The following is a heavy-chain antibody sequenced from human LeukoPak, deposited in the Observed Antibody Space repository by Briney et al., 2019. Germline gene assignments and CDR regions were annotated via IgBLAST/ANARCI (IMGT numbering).Heavy chain of an antibody. CDR1: GYTFISYA. D-gene: IGHD2-15*01. CDR3: ARSRVPAGKYCSGGSCYGGFDY. CDR2: INAGNGNT. Sequence: ASVKVSCTASGYTFISYAMHWVRQAPGQRLEWMGWINAGNGNTKYSQKFQGRVTITRDTSASTAYMELSSLRSEDTAVYYCARSRVPAGKYCSGGSCYGGFDYWGQGTLVTVSS. J-gene: IGHJ4*02. V-gene: IGHV1-3*01.